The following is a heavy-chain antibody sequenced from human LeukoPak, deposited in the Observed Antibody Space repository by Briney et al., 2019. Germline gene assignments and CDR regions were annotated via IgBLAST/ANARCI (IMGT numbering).Heavy chain of an antibody. CDR3: AELGITMIGGV. CDR2: ISSSGSTI. V-gene: IGHV3-48*04. J-gene: IGHJ6*04. CDR1: GFTFSSYS. Sequence: GGSLRLSCAGSGFTFSSYSMNWVRQAPGKGLEWVSYISSSGSTIYYVDSVKGRFTISRDNAKNSLYLQMNSLRAEDTAVYYCAELGITMIGGVWGKGTTVTISS. D-gene: IGHD3-10*02.